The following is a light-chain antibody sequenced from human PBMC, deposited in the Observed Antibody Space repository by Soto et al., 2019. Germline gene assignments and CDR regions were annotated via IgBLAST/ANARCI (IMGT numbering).Light chain of an antibody. J-gene: IGLJ3*02. CDR1: SGSIASNY. V-gene: IGLV6-57*03. Sequence: NFMLTQPHSVSESPGKTVTISCTRSSGSIASNYVQWYQQRPGSAPTTVIYEDNQRPSGFPDRFSGSIDSSSNSASLTISGLKTEDEADYYCQSYDSSTWVFGGGTKVTVL. CDR2: EDN. CDR3: QSYDSSTWV.